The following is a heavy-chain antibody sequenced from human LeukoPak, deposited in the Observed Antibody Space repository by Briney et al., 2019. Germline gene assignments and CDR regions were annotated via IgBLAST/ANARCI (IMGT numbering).Heavy chain of an antibody. CDR3: ARGAAYYDFRSGYLRNYYFDY. Sequence: GGSLRLSCAASGFTFSSYSMNWVRQAPGKGLEWVSSISSSSSYIYYADSVKGRFTISRDNAKNSLYLQMNSLRAEDTAVYYCARGAAYYDFRSGYLRNYYFDYWGQGTLVTVSS. CDR2: ISSSSSYI. J-gene: IGHJ4*02. V-gene: IGHV3-21*01. D-gene: IGHD3-3*01. CDR1: GFTFSSYS.